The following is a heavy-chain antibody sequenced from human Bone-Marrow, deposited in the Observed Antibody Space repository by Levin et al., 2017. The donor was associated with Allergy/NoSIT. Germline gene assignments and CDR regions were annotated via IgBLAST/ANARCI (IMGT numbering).Heavy chain of an antibody. CDR3: ARPAYCSATTCTGPFDL. Sequence: SSETLSLTCTVSGGSMSSYYWSWIRQPPGKGLDWIGYIDYSGSTNYNPSLKSRVTISVDRSKNQFSLKLTSVTAAATAIYYCARPAYCSATTCTGPFDLWSQGTPVIVSS. V-gene: IGHV4-59*08. CDR1: GGSMSSYY. J-gene: IGHJ4*02. CDR2: IDYSGST. D-gene: IGHD2-15*01.